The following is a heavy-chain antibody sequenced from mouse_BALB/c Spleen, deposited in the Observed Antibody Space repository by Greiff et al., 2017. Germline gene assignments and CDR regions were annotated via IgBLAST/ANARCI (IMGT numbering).Heavy chain of an antibody. CDR3: ARDGSSYGAWFAY. CDR1: GDSITSGY. CDR2: ISYSGST. J-gene: IGHJ3*01. V-gene: IGHV3-8*02. Sequence: EVQLVESGPSLVKPSQTLSLTCSVTGDSITSGYWNWIRKFPGNKLEYMGYISYSGSTYYNPSLKSRISITRDTSKNQYYLQLNSVTTEDTATYYCARDGSSYGAWFAYWGQGTLVTVSA. D-gene: IGHD1-1*01.